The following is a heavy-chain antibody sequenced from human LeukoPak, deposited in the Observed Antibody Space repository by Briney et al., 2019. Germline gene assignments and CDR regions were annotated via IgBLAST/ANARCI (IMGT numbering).Heavy chain of an antibody. V-gene: IGHV4-59*08. Sequence: SETLSLTCNVSGASITSYYWTWLRQSPGKGLEWIGYMYHTESANYHPSLKSRVTISIDTSKNQVSLKMRSVTAADTAVYYCASAPFVYGPNRFDYWAREPWSPSPQ. D-gene: IGHD3-10*01. CDR1: GASITSYY. J-gene: IGHJ4*02. CDR3: ASAPFVYGPNRFDY. CDR2: MYHTESA.